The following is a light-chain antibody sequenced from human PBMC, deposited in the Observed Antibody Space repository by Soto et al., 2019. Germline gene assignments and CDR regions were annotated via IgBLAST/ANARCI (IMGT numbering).Light chain of an antibody. Sequence: QAVVTQEPSLTVSPGGTVSLTCGSNTGAVTIGHYPYWFQQKPGQAPRTLVYDTNNRHSWTPARFSGSLLGGKAALTLSGAQPEDEADYYCLISSGGARVSGGGTKVTVL. CDR3: LISSGGARV. CDR1: TGAVTIGHY. J-gene: IGLJ3*02. V-gene: IGLV7-46*01. CDR2: DTN.